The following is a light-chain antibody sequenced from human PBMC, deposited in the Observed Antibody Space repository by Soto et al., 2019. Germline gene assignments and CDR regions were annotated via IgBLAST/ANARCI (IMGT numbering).Light chain of an antibody. CDR3: SSYAGSNNRV. V-gene: IGLV2-8*01. CDR1: SSDVGGYNY. CDR2: AVS. J-gene: IGLJ3*02. Sequence: QSALTQPPSASGSPGQSVTISCTGTSSDVGGYNYVSWYQQHPGKAPKLMIYAVSKRPSGVPDRFSGSKSGNSASLTVSGLQAEDEADYYCSSYAGSNNRVFGGGTKLTVL.